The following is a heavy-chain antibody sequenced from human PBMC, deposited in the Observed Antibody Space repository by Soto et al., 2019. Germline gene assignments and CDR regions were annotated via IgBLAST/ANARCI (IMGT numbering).Heavy chain of an antibody. CDR3: ASGHCSGGSCYKPGFDS. CDR1: GASLSSFSNY. D-gene: IGHD2-15*01. Sequence: TSETLCLTCTVSGASLSSFSNYWGWIRQPPGQGLEWVGTIFFAGIIYTYPALKSRVTISVATARNQCSLMVNSVTAADTAVYYCASGHCSGGSCYKPGFDSWGQGALVTVSS. J-gene: IGHJ4*02. V-gene: IGHV4-39*01. CDR2: IFFAGII.